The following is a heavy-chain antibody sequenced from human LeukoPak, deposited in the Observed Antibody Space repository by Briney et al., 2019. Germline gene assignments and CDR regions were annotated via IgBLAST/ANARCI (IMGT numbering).Heavy chain of an antibody. V-gene: IGHV3-7*01. D-gene: IGHD4-11*01. CDR2: MKRDGSEV. J-gene: IGHJ4*02. CDR3: AKDRHSYSNAYFFDY. Sequence: GGSLRLSCAASGFTFSTYWMTWVRQAPGKGLEWVANMKRDGSEVYYANSAKGNFTISRDNAKNSLYLQMNSLRVEDTAVYYCAKDRHSYSNAYFFDYWGQGTLVTVSS. CDR1: GFTFSTYW.